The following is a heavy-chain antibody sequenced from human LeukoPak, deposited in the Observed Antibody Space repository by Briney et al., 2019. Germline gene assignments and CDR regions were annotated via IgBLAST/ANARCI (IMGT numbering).Heavy chain of an antibody. CDR1: GFTYDDYY. D-gene: IGHD2-15*01. CDR3: ARVRLYCSGGRCYSLDV. Sequence: GGPLRLSCATSGFTYDDYYMTWIRQAPGKGLEWVSYISISGTTIFYTDSVKGRFTISRDNAKNSLYLQMNSLRAEDRAVYYCARVRLYCSGGRCYSLDVWGKGTTVTISS. V-gene: IGHV3-11*01. J-gene: IGHJ6*03. CDR2: ISISGTTI.